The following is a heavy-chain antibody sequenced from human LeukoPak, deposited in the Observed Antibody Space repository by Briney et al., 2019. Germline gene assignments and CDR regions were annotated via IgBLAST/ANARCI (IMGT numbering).Heavy chain of an antibody. CDR2: IYYSGST. J-gene: IGHJ4*02. CDR3: FWELGGTLSY. Sequence: PSETLSLTCTVSGGSISSSSYYWGWIRQPPGKGLEWIGSIYYSGSTYYNPSLKSRVTISVDTSKNQFSLKLSSVTAADTAVYYCFWELGGTLSYWGQGTLVTVSS. V-gene: IGHV4-39*01. D-gene: IGHD1-26*01. CDR1: GGSISSSSYY.